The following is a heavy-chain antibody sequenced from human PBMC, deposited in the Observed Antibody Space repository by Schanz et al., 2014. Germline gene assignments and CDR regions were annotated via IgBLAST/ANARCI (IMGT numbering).Heavy chain of an antibody. CDR1: GFTFSDYY. D-gene: IGHD3-16*01. J-gene: IGHJ1*01. V-gene: IGHV3-11*01. CDR2: ISSVGISK. Sequence: QVQLVESGGGLVKPGGSLRLSCAASGFTFSDYYMSWVRQAPGKGLEWVSYISSVGISKYYADPVKGRFTISRDSVKNSLYLQMNSLRAEDKAVYYCARNSEERGSAGVADWGQGPLLPFSS. CDR3: ARNSEERGSAGVAD.